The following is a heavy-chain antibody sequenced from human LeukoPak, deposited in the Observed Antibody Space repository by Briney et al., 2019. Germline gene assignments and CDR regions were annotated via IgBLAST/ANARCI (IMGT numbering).Heavy chain of an antibody. J-gene: IGHJ4*02. CDR3: AKAAAAPGFDF. CDR2: VSGSGDRM. D-gene: IGHD6-13*01. CDR1: GFTFSNYG. V-gene: IGHV3-23*01. Sequence: GGSLRLSCAASGFTFSNYGIHWVRQAPGKGLEWVATVSGSGDRMYHADSVKGRFTISRDNSKNTIYLQMNSLGAEDTALYYCAKAAAAPGFDFWGQGTLVTVSS.